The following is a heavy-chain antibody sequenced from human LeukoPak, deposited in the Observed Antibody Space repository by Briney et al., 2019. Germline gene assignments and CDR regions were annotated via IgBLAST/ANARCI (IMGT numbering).Heavy chain of an antibody. J-gene: IGHJ4*02. V-gene: IGHV3-33*01. CDR2: IWSDGSNK. Sequence: GGSLILSCAASGFTFSTFGMHWVRQAPGKGLEWVAVIWSDGSNKFYADSVKGRFTISRDNSKNTLFLQMNSLRAEDTALYSCARDRGGSKYFDSWGQGTLVTVSS. CDR3: ARDRGGSKYFDS. CDR1: GFTFSTFG. D-gene: IGHD3-10*01.